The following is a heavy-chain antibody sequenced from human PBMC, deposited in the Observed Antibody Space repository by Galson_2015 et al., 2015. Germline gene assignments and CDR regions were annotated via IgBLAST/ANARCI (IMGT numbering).Heavy chain of an antibody. CDR1: GFTFGDYA. Sequence: SLRLSCAASGFTFGDYAMSWFRQAPGKGLEWVGFIRSKAYGGTTEYAASVKGRFTISRDDSKSIAYLQMNSLKTEDTAVYYCTRGAYYDSSGYYFYYFDYWGQGTLVTVSS. CDR3: TRGAYYDSSGYYFYYFDY. CDR2: IRSKAYGGTT. V-gene: IGHV3-49*03. J-gene: IGHJ4*02. D-gene: IGHD3-22*01.